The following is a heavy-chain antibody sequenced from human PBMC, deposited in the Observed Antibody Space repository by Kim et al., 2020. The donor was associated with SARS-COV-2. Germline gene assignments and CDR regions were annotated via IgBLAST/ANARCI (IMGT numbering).Heavy chain of an antibody. CDR2: IYYSGST. J-gene: IGHJ5*02. CDR3: ARVSVSGGWCDP. CDR1: GGSISSYY. D-gene: IGHD4-17*01. V-gene: IGHV4-59*01. Sequence: SETLSLTCTVSGGSISSYYWSWIRQPPGKGLEWIGYIYYSGSTNYNPSLKSRVTISVDTSKNQFPLKQSSVTAADTAVYYCARVSVSGGWCDPWGQGTLVTVSP.